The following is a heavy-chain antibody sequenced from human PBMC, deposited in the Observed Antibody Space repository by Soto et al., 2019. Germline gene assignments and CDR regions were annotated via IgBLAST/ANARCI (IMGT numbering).Heavy chain of an antibody. CDR1: GYTFNNYY. D-gene: IGHD6-19*01. Sequence: QVQLVQSGAEVRKPGASVKVSCEASGYTFNNYYIHWVRQAPGQGLEWMGIINPSVSSTSYAQKFQGRVTMTSDTSTSTVYMELSSLRSEDTAVYYCARGIGVSSGWYFNWFDPWGQGPLVTVSS. CDR3: ARGIGVSSGWYFNWFDP. V-gene: IGHV1-46*02. CDR2: INPSVSST. J-gene: IGHJ5*02.